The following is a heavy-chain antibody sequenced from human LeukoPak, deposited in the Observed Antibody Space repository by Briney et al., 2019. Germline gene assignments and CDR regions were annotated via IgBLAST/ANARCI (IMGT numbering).Heavy chain of an antibody. CDR1: GGSISSSRYY. CDR2: IYYSGST. Sequence: SETLSLTCTVSGGSISSSRYYWGWIRQPPGKGLEWIGNIYYSGSTYYNPSLKSRVTVSLDTSKNQFSLKLSSVTAADTAVYYCARQKGGVAGLKYYFDYWGQGTLVTVSS. V-gene: IGHV4-39*01. D-gene: IGHD6-19*01. CDR3: ARQKGGVAGLKYYFDY. J-gene: IGHJ4*02.